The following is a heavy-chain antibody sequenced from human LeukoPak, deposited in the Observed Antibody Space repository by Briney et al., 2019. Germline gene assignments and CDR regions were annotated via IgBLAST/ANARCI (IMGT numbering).Heavy chain of an antibody. D-gene: IGHD5-18*01. V-gene: IGHV3-49*04. J-gene: IGHJ4*02. Sequence: GGSRRLSCTASGFTFGDYAMSWVRQAPGKDLQWVGFIRTKAYGGTREYAASVKGRFTISRDDSKSLAYLQMNSLKTEDTAVYFCTRVDTTMIQYYLDYWGQGTLVTVSS. CDR1: GFTFGDYA. CDR2: IRTKAYGGTR. CDR3: TRVDTTMIQYYLDY.